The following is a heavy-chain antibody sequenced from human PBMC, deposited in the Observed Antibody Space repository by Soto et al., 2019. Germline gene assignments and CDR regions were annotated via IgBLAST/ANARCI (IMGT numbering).Heavy chain of an antibody. CDR1: GFTFSNYA. CDR3: AQARGYWGYNGMDV. D-gene: IGHD2-21*01. J-gene: IGHJ6*02. CDR2: ISGSGGSA. V-gene: IGHV3-23*01. Sequence: GGSLRLSCTPSGFTFSNYAMSWVRQAPGKGLEWVSGISGSGGSANFADSVKGRFTLSRDDSKNTLYLQMNSLRVEDTAVYYCAQARGYWGYNGMDVRGQGTTVTVSS.